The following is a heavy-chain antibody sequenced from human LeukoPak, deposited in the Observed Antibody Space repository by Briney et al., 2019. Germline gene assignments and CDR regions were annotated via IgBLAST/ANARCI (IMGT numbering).Heavy chain of an antibody. CDR2: INGDGSST. J-gene: IGHJ5*02. CDR1: GITFSGHW. Sequence: GGSLRLSCAASGITFSGHWMHWVRQTPGKGLVWVSRINGDGSSTAYADSVKGRFTISRDNAKNTVYLQMNSLRVDDTAVYYCAREELEPSTHPFDPWGQGTLATVSS. D-gene: IGHD1-7*01. V-gene: IGHV3-74*03. CDR3: AREELEPSTHPFDP.